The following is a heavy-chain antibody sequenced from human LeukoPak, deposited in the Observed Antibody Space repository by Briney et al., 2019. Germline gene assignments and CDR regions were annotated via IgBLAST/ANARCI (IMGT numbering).Heavy chain of an antibody. CDR2: IKQDGREK. J-gene: IGHJ1*01. CDR1: GFTFSSYW. D-gene: IGHD6-13*01. Sequence: HPGGSLRLSCAASGFTFSSYWMSWVRQAPGKGLEWVANIKQDGREKYYVDSVKGRFTISRDNAKNSLYLQMNSLRAEDTAVYYCARNIESIAAAGRRYFQHWGQGTLVTVSS. CDR3: ARNIESIAAAGRRYFQH. V-gene: IGHV3-7*01.